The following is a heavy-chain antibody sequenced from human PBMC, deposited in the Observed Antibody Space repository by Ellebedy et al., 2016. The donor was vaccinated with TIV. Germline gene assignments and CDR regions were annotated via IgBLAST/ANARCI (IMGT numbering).Heavy chain of an antibody. CDR2: SSYDGAYA. J-gene: IGHJ4*02. V-gene: IGHV3-30*18. D-gene: IGHD1-1*01. CDR3: AQDAQGYAFA. Sequence: GESLKISCKASGFTFRSFGMHWVRLSVGKGLEWVADSSYDGAYAHYADSVKGRFTCSTDDSRTTLFLQMNSLRADDTAVYYCAQDAQGYAFAWGQGTLVTVSS. CDR1: GFTFRSFG.